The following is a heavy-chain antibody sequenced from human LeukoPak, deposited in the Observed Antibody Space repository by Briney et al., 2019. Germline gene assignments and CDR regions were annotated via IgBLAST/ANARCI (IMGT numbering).Heavy chain of an antibody. CDR2: ISTYTGNA. V-gene: IGHV1-18*01. J-gene: IGHJ4*02. CDR1: GYTFTTYG. CDR3: ARVDRMAEIDF. D-gene: IGHD1-14*01. Sequence: ASVKVSCKASGYTFTTYGLSWVRRAPGQGPEWMGWISTYTGNAKYSQKLQDRVTMTTDTSTSTGYMELRGLTSDDTAVYYCARVDRMAEIDFWGQGTLVIVSA.